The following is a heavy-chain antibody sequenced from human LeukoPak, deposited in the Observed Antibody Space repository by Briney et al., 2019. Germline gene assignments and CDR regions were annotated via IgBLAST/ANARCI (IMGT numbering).Heavy chain of an antibody. CDR1: GYTFTGYY. D-gene: IGHD2-21*01. V-gene: IGHV1-2*02. CDR2: LNTHSGGT. J-gene: IGHJ4*02. CDR3: ARVPSYGGQDHGGDY. Sequence: GASVKVSCKASGYTFTGYYLHWVRQAPGQGLEWMGWLNTHSGGTNYAQNFRGRVTMTRDTSISTAYLELSRLTSDDTAMYYCARVPSYGGQDHGGDYWGQGTLVTVSS.